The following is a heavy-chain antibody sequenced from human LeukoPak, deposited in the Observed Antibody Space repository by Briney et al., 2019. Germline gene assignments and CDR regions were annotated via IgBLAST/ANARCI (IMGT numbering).Heavy chain of an antibody. J-gene: IGHJ6*02. CDR1: GFTFSNYV. D-gene: IGHD2-15*01. Sequence: GGSLRLSCAASGFTFSNYVMTWVRQTPGKGLEGVSSISYGGESTYYGDSVKGRFAISRDDSKNTAYPQMNSLKTEDTAVYYCTRLGAVVEDGMDVWGQGTTVTVSS. CDR2: ISYGGEST. CDR3: TRLGAVVEDGMDV. V-gene: IGHV3-23*01.